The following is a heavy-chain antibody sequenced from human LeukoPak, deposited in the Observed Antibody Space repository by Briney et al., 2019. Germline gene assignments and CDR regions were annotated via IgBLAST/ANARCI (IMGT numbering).Heavy chain of an antibody. J-gene: IGHJ4*02. Sequence: GGSLRLSCAASGLTFSSCALSWVRQAPGKGLEWVSTVSVNGGTTYYADSVKGRFTISRDNSKNTLYLQMNSLRAEDTAVYFCAKELHGSGNYAFDYRGQGTLVTVSS. CDR3: AKELHGSGNYAFDY. V-gene: IGHV3-23*01. CDR1: GLTFSSCA. D-gene: IGHD3-10*01. CDR2: VSVNGGTT.